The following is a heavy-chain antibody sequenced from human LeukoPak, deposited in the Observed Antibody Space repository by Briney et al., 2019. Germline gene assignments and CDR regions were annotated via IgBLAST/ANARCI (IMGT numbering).Heavy chain of an antibody. J-gene: IGHJ4*02. Sequence: GRSLRLSCAASGFTFSSYAMHWVRQAPGKGLEWVAVISYDGSNKYYADSVKGRFTISRDNPKNTLYLQMNSLRAEDTAVYYCAREGKGQDFDYWGQGTLVTVSS. CDR2: ISYDGSNK. CDR3: AREGKGQDFDY. D-gene: IGHD3-10*01. CDR1: GFTFSSYA. V-gene: IGHV3-30*04.